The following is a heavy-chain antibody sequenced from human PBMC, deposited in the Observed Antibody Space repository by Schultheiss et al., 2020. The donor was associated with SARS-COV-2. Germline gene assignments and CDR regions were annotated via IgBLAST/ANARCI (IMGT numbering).Heavy chain of an antibody. CDR3: AKDGCGSSSCEIDY. J-gene: IGHJ4*02. V-gene: IGHV3-53*01. Sequence: GESLKISCAASGLSVSSNYMSWVRQAPGRGLEWVSVMYSGGSRHYADSVRGRFTISRDNAENTLYLQMNGLRAEDTAVYYCAKDGCGSSSCEIDYWGQGTLVTVSS. CDR1: GLSVSSNY. D-gene: IGHD6-13*01. CDR2: MYSGGSR.